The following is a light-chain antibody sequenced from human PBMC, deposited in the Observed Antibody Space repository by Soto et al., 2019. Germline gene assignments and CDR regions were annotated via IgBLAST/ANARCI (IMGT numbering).Light chain of an antibody. J-gene: IGLJ1*01. CDR1: SSNIGSNA. V-gene: IGLV1-44*01. Sequence: QSVLTQPPSASGTPGQRVTISCSGSSSNIGSNAVSWYQQLPGTAPKLLISSNDQRPSGVPDRFSGSKSGASAFLAISGLQSEDEADYFCAAWDDSLMYFVFGTGTKVT. CDR3: AAWDDSLMYFV. CDR2: SND.